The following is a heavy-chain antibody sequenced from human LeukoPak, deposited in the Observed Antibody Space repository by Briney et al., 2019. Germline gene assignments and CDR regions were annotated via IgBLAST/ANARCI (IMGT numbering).Heavy chain of an antibody. J-gene: IGHJ4*02. Sequence: GVSLRLSCAVSGSTFSDYWMTWVRQAPGKGLEWVANINQDGSEKYYVDSVEGRFTISRDSVKNSLYLQMTSVRADDTAMYYCVRDDYDFWSGYQRYFEFWGQGTLVTVSS. CDR2: INQDGSEK. CDR1: GSTFSDYW. D-gene: IGHD3-3*01. CDR3: VRDDYDFWSGYQRYFEF. V-gene: IGHV3-7*01.